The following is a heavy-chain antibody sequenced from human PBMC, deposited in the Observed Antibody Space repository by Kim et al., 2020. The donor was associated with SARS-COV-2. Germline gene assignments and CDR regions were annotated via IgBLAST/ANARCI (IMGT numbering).Heavy chain of an antibody. CDR2: ISIFSDYI. CDR3: ARDLSLGRPGGFDY. Sequence: GGSLRLSCAASEFTFSRYSMNCVRQAPGKGLEWVSTISIFSDYIYYAESVEGRFTISRDNAKNSVYLQMNSLRVDDTAMYYCARDLSLGRPGGFDYWGQGALVTVSS. CDR1: EFTFSRYS. J-gene: IGHJ4*02. V-gene: IGHV3-21*01. D-gene: IGHD3-10*01.